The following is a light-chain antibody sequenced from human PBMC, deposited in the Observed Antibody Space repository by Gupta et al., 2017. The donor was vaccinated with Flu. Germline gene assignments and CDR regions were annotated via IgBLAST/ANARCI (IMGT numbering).Light chain of an antibody. V-gene: IGKV2-40*01. CDR2: AVS. CDR3: MQHIQFPLT. CDR1: QSLFDSDDGNTY. J-gene: IGKJ4*01. Sequence: IVMTQTPLSLPVTPGEPASISCRSSQSLFDSDDGNTYLDWYLQRPGQSPQLLIHAVSSRASGVPDRFNGSGSGTDFTLKISSVEAEDVGVYYCMQHIQFPLTFGGGTKVEIK.